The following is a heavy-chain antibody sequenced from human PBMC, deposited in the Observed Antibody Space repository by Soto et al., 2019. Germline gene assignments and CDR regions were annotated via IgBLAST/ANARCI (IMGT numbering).Heavy chain of an antibody. Sequence: EVQMVETGGGLSQPGGSLRLSCAVSGFIVSSKYMTWVRQAPGKGLEWVSVIYTGGSTHYADSARGRFTISRDSSKNTLYLQVTSLGAEDAAVYYCTTYSGYGMDVWGQGTTVTVSS. V-gene: IGHV3-53*02. CDR1: GFIVSSKY. CDR2: IYTGGST. J-gene: IGHJ6*02. CDR3: TTYSGYGMDV. D-gene: IGHD2-21*01.